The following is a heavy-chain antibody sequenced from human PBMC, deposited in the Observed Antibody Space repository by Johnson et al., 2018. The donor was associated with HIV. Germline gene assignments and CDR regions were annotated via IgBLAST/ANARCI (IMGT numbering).Heavy chain of an antibody. J-gene: IGHJ3*02. D-gene: IGHD6-13*01. CDR1: GFTFSSYG. Sequence: QVQLVESGGGVVQPGRSLRLSCAASGFTFSSYGMHWVRQAPAKGLEWVAVISYDGSKQFYVDSVPGRFTISRDNSKNTLYLQLHSLSAEDTGVYFCARAVRIGVGGTVLGASDIWGQGTMVTVSS. V-gene: IGHV3-30*03. CDR3: ARAVRIGVGGTVLGASDI. CDR2: ISYDGSKQ.